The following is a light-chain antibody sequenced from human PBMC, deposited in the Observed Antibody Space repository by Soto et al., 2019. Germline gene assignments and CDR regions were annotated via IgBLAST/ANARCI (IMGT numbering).Light chain of an antibody. Sequence: EIVLTQSPATLSLSPGERATLSCRASQSVSSYLAWYQQKPGQAPRLLIYDASNRATSIPARFSGSGSGTDVTLTISSLEPADFSVSYCQQRSNWPPITFGQGTRLEIK. J-gene: IGKJ5*01. V-gene: IGKV3-11*01. CDR2: DAS. CDR1: QSVSSY. CDR3: QQRSNWPPIT.